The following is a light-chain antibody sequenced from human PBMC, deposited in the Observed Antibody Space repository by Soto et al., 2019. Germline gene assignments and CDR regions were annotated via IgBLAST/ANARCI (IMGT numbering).Light chain of an antibody. CDR3: QQRSDWPPLT. CDR1: QSVSNNY. V-gene: IGKV3-11*01. J-gene: IGKJ4*01. CDR2: DAS. Sequence: VLTQSPATLSLSPGERATPSCRASQSVSNNYLAWYQQKPGQAPRLLIYDASNRATGVPARFSGSGSGTDFTLTITSLEPEDSAVYYCQQRSDWPPLTFGGGTKVDIK.